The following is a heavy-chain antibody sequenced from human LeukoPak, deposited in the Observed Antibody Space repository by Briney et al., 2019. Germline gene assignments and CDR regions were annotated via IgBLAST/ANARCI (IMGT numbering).Heavy chain of an antibody. D-gene: IGHD3-10*01. CDR2: IYYRGST. CDR1: GGSISSSTYY. J-gene: IGHJ5*02. CDR3: AILGTGSS. V-gene: IGHV4-39*01. Sequence: SETLSLTCTVSGGSISSSTYYWGWIRQPPGRGLEWIGTIYYRGSTYYNPSLENRVTISVDTSNNQFSLRLSSVTAADTAVYYCAILGTGSSWGQGTLATVSS.